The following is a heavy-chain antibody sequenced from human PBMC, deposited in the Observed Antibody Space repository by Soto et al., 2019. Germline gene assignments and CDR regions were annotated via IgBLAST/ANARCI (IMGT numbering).Heavy chain of an antibody. CDR2: IYYSGST. CDR1: GGSISSYY. Sequence: PSETLSLTCTVSGGSISSYYWSWIRQPPGKGLEWIGYIYYSGSTNYNPSLKSRVTISVDTSKNQFSLKLSSVTAADTAVYYCARRYGVYFDYWGQRTPVTVSS. D-gene: IGHD4-17*01. J-gene: IGHJ4*02. CDR3: ARRYGVYFDY. V-gene: IGHV4-59*08.